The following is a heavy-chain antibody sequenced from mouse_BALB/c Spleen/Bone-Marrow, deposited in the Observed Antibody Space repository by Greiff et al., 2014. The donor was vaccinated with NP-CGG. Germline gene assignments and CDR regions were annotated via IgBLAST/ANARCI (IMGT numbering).Heavy chain of an antibody. CDR3: VRDGDYRYACFTY. CDR1: GFTFSDYY. Sequence: EVQLVESGGGLVKPGGSLKLSCAASGFTFSDYYIYWVRQTPEKRLGWVATISDGGTYTYYPDTVKGRFTISRDNAKNNLYLQMNGLKSEDTAMYYCVRDGDYRYACFTYWGQGTLVTVSA. V-gene: IGHV5-4*02. CDR2: ISDGGTYT. J-gene: IGHJ3*01. D-gene: IGHD2-14*01.